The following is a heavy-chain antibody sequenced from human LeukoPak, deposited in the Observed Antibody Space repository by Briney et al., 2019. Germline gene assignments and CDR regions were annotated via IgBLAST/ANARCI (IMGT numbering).Heavy chain of an antibody. CDR2: INLGGSAK. CDR1: GFAFSDYW. J-gene: IGHJ4*02. V-gene: IGHV3-7*01. CDR3: AAWGLNNY. D-gene: IGHD7-27*01. Sequence: GGSLRLSCSASGFAFSDYWMNWVRQAPGKGPEWVANINLGGSAKLYMDSVRGRCTISGDNAKNSLYLQLNSLRVEDTAVYYCAAWGLNNYWGQGTLVTFSS.